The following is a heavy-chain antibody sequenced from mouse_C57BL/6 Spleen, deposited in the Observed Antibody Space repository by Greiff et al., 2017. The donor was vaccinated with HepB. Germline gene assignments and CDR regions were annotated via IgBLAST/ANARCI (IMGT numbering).Heavy chain of an antibody. Sequence: EVKLMESGGGLVKPGGSLKLSCAASGFTFSSYAMSWVRQTPEKRLEWVATISDGGSYTYYPDNVKGRFTISRDNAKNNLYLQMSHLKSEDTAMYYCARGDYDYDDYAMDYWGQVTSVTVSS. CDR2: ISDGGSYT. CDR1: GFTFSSYA. J-gene: IGHJ4*01. V-gene: IGHV5-4*03. D-gene: IGHD2-4*01. CDR3: ARGDYDYDDYAMDY.